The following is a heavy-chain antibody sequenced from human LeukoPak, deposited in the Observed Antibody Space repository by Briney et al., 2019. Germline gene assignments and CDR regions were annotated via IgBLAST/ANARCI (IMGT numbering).Heavy chain of an antibody. CDR1: GFTVSSNY. V-gene: IGHV3-66*01. J-gene: IGHJ4*02. CDR2: IYSGGST. CDR3: AKDPRWLVRVTFDY. Sequence: GGSLRLSCAASGFTVSSNYMSWVRQAPGKGLEWVSVIYSGGSTYYADSVKGRFTISRDNSKNTLYLQMNSLRAEDTAVYYCAKDPRWLVRVTFDYWGQGTLVTVSS. D-gene: IGHD6-19*01.